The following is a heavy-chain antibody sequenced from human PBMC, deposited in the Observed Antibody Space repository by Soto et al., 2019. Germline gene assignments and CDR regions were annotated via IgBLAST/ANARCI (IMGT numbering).Heavy chain of an antibody. CDR3: ARDSRYVGDKYGLDY. V-gene: IGHV3-53*01. J-gene: IGHJ4*02. CDR1: GIPFKRRY. CDR2: IYSGGNT. D-gene: IGHD3-9*01. Sequence: GGRIRPSLTAWGIPFKRRYMTGVLQAPGKGLEWVSVIYSGGNTYYADSVKGRFTISRDNSKNTLYLQMNSLRAEDTAIYYCARDSRYVGDKYGLDYWGQGSRVSGSS.